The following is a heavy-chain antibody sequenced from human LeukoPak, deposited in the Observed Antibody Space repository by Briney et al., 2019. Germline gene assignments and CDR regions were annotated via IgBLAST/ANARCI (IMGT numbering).Heavy chain of an antibody. D-gene: IGHD3-3*01. J-gene: IGHJ5*02. Sequence: GGSLRLSCAASGFTFSGSAMHWVRQASGKGLEWVGRIRSKANSYATAYAASVKGRFTISRDDSKNTAYLQMNSLKTEDTAVYYCARVYEDTIFGVTFDPWGQGTLVTVSS. CDR2: IRSKANSYAT. V-gene: IGHV3-73*01. CDR3: ARVYEDTIFGVTFDP. CDR1: GFTFSGSA.